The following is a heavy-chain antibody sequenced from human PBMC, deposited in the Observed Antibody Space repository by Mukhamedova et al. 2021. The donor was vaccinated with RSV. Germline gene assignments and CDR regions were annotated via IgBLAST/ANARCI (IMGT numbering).Heavy chain of an antibody. CDR1: GFAFSTYS. CDR2: ISTTSTFI. Sequence: SGFAFSTYSMNWVRQTPGQGLEWVSYISTTSTFIYYIDSVKDRFTISRDNAKDSLYLQMNSLRDEDTAVYYCARRARDYGDF. CDR3: ARRARDYGDF. J-gene: IGHJ1*01. D-gene: IGHD4-17*01. V-gene: IGHV3-48*02.